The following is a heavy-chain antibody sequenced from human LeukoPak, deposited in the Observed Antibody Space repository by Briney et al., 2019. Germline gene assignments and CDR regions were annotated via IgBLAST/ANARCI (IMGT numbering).Heavy chain of an antibody. J-gene: IGHJ6*02. CDR3: AKGTGNFGESPWYYYYRRLDV. Sequence: GGSLRLSCAASGFTFSSYAMSWVRQAPGKGLEWVSAISGSGGSTYYADSVKGRFTISRDNSKNTLYLQMNSLRAEDTAVYYCAKGTGNFGESPWYYYYRRLDVWGQGTAVTVPS. V-gene: IGHV3-23*01. CDR1: GFTFSSYA. CDR2: ISGSGGST. D-gene: IGHD3-10*01.